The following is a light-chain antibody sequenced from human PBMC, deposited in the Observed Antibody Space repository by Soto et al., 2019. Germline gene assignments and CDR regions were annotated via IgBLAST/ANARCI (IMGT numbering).Light chain of an antibody. V-gene: IGKV1-27*01. Sequence: DIQMTQSPSSLAASVGDRVTISCRASQGIASYLAWYQQKPGKAPKLLIYAASTLQSGVSSRFTGGGSGTDFSLTISSLQPEDVATYFCQNYNWPPFTFGPGTKVEIK. CDR3: QNYNWPPFT. CDR2: AAS. CDR1: QGIASY. J-gene: IGKJ3*01.